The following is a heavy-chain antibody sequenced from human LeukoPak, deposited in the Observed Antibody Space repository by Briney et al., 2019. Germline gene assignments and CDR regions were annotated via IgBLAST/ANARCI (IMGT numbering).Heavy chain of an antibody. CDR2: IGSNGVST. CDR1: GFTFCSYA. V-gene: IGHV3-64*01. J-gene: IGHJ5*01. Sequence: GGSLRLSCAASGFTFCSYAMFWVRQASGKGLEYVSAIGSNGVSTDYASSVKGRFTISRDNSKNTLYLHMGSLRAEDMAVYYCARAGLPDALINWIDSWGQGTLVTVSS. D-gene: IGHD2-2*01. CDR3: ARAGLPDALINWIDS.